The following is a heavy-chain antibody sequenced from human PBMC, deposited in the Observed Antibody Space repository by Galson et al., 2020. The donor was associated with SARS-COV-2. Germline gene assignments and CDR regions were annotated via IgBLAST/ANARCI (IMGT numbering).Heavy chain of an antibody. CDR2: FDPADGET. Sequence: ASEKVPCKVSGYTLTELSLHWLRQPPAKGLAWMGGFDPADGETIHAHKSQGRVTMTEDTSTDTAYMELSSLRSEDTAVYYCATGPPYGSGSYVNWFDPWGQGTLVTVSS. CDR3: ATGPPYGSGSYVNWFDP. J-gene: IGHJ5*02. CDR1: GYTLTELS. V-gene: IGHV1-24*01. D-gene: IGHD3-10*01.